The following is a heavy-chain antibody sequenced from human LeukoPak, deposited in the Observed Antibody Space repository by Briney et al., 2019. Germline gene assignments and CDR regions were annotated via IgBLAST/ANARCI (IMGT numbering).Heavy chain of an antibody. D-gene: IGHD3-22*01. J-gene: IGHJ5*02. V-gene: IGHV4-39*01. CDR3: ARRSGMIVVVSRVATWFDP. CDR2: MYYSGSS. Sequence: SETLSLTCNVSGGSISSSSYYWGWIRQPPGKGLEWIGSMYYSGSSYYNPSLKSRVTISVDTSKNQFSLKLSSVTAADTAVYYCARRSGMIVVVSRVATWFDPWGQGTLVTVSS. CDR1: GGSISSSSYY.